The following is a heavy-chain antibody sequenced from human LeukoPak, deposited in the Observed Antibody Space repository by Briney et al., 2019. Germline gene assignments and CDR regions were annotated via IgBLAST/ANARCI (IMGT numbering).Heavy chain of an antibody. V-gene: IGHV4-59*01. CDR3: ASTSGSYVFDY. D-gene: IGHD1-26*01. CDR1: GGSISSYY. Sequence: ASETPSLTCTVSGGSISSYYWSWVRQAPGKELEWIAYIYYSGRTNYNPSLKSRVTMSIDTSKNYFSLNLSSVTAADTAVYYCASTSGSYVFDYWGQGILVTVSS. CDR2: IYYSGRT. J-gene: IGHJ4*02.